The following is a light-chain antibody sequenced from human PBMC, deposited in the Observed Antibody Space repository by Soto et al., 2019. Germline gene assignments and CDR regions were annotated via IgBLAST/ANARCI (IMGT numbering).Light chain of an antibody. V-gene: IGKV3-11*01. CDR1: QSVNTL. CDR2: DAS. CDR3: QQRISWPPT. J-gene: IGKJ5*01. Sequence: EIVLTQSPATLSLSPGERATVSCRASQSVNTLVAWYQQKPGQAPRLLIYDASNRATDIPARFSGSGSGADFTLTISSLEPEDFAVYYCQQRISWPPTFGQGTRQETK.